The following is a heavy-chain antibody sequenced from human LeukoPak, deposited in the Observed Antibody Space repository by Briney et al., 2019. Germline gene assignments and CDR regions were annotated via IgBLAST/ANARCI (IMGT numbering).Heavy chain of an antibody. CDR3: ARGGCYYDSSGYYFHPSFDY. J-gene: IGHJ4*02. V-gene: IGHV3-30*03. Sequence: GGSLRLSCTASGFTFSTYGMHWVRQAPGKGLEWVTLISYDGSTKYYSDSVKGRFTLSRDNSKNTLYLQMNSLRAEDTAVYYCARGGCYYDSSGYYFHPSFDYWGQGTLVTVSS. CDR2: ISYDGSTK. D-gene: IGHD3-22*01. CDR1: GFTFSTYG.